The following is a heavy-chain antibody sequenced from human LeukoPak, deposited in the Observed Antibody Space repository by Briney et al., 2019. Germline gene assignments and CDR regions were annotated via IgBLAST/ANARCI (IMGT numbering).Heavy chain of an antibody. CDR2: IYTSGST. D-gene: IGHD6-13*01. Sequence: PSQTLSLTCTVSGGSISSGSYYWSWIRQPAGKGLEWIGRIYTSGSTNYNPSLKSRVIISVDTSKNQFSLKLSSVTAADTAVYYCARAGSSSWYNWFDPWGQGTLVTVSS. V-gene: IGHV4-61*02. J-gene: IGHJ5*02. CDR1: GGSISSGSYY. CDR3: ARAGSSSWYNWFDP.